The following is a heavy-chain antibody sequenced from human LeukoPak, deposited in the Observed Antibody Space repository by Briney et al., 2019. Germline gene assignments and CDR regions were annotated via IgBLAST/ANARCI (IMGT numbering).Heavy chain of an antibody. Sequence: NHGESLKISCKGSGYTFTTSWIAWVRQMPGKGLEWMGIIYPSDSDTRYSPSFQGQVTLSADKSISTAYLQWSSLKDSDTAMYYCTRLGSGLDVWGQGTTVTVS. D-gene: IGHD6-25*01. CDR2: IYPSDSDT. CDR1: GYTFTTSW. V-gene: IGHV5-51*01. CDR3: TRLGSGLDV. J-gene: IGHJ6*02.